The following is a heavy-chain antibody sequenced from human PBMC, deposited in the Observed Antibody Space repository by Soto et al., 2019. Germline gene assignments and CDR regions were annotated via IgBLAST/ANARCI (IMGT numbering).Heavy chain of an antibody. J-gene: IGHJ4*02. CDR1: GFTFSSYG. CDR3: VKDLGSSGKNYFDY. CDR2: ISCDGSNK. Sequence: SCAASGFTFSSYGMHWVRQAPGKGLEWVAVISCDGSNKYYADSVKGRFTISRDNSKNTLYLQMNSLRAEDTAVYYSVKDLGSSGKNYFDYWGQGTLVTVSS. D-gene: IGHD3-22*01. V-gene: IGHV3-30*18.